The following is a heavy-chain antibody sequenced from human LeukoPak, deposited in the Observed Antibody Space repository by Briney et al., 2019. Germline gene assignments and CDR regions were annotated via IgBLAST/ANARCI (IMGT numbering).Heavy chain of an antibody. D-gene: IGHD2-2*01. CDR2: MNPNSGNT. Sequence: GASVKVSCKASGYTFTSYDINWVRQATGQGLEWMGWMNPNSGNTGYAQKFQGRVTMTRNTSISTAYMELSSLRSEDTAVYYCASAYCSSTSCYLFDPWGQGTLVTVSS. V-gene: IGHV1-8*01. J-gene: IGHJ5*02. CDR1: GYTFTSYD. CDR3: ASAYCSSTSCYLFDP.